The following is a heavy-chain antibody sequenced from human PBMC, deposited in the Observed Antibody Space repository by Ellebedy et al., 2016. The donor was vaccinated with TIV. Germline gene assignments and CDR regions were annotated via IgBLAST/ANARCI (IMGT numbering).Heavy chain of an antibody. V-gene: IGHV4-34*01. D-gene: IGHD2-2*01. CDR1: GGSISSYY. CDR2: INHSGST. CDR3: AGGKAVPAATY. Sequence: SETLSLXCTVSGGSISSYYWSWIRQPPGKGLEWIGEINHSGSTNYNPSLKSRVTISVDTSKNQFSLKLSSVTAADTAVYYCAGGKAVPAATYWGQGTLVTVSS. J-gene: IGHJ4*02.